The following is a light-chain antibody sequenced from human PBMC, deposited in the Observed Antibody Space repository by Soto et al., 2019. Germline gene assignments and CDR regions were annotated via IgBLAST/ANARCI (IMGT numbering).Light chain of an antibody. CDR3: MQGTHWPPYT. V-gene: IGKV2-30*01. CDR2: NVS. CDR1: QSLAYSDGNTY. J-gene: IGKJ2*01. Sequence: DVVMTQSPLSLPVTLGQPASISCRSSQSLAYSDGNTYLNWFQQRPDQSPRRLIYNVSNRDSGVPDRFSGSGSGTDFTLKISRVEAEDVGVYYCMQGTHWPPYTFGQGTKLEIK.